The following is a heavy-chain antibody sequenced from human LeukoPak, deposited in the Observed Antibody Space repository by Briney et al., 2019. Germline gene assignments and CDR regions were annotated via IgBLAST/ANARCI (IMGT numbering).Heavy chain of an antibody. CDR2: ISYSGST. V-gene: IGHV4-61*01. D-gene: IGHD4-11*01. CDR1: GDSISSGSYY. Sequence: PSGTLSLACAVSGDSISSGSYYWTWIRQPPGKGLEWIGYISYSGSTNYNPSLKSRVTISVDTSKNQFSLKLSSVTTADTAVYYCARGYRRTNYGMDVWGQGTTVTVSS. J-gene: IGHJ6*02. CDR3: ARGYRRTNYGMDV.